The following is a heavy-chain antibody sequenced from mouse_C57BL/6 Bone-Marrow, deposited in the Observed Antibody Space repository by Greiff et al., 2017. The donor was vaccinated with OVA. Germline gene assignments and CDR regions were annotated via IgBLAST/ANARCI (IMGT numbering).Heavy chain of an antibody. CDR1: GYTFTDYE. Sequence: VQLVEPGAELVRPGASVTLSCKASGYTFTDYEMNWVKQTPVHGLEWIGDIDPETGGTAYNQKFKGKAILTADKSSSTAYMQLRSLTSEDSAVYYCARWKDYGQSFDYWGQGTTLTVSS. D-gene: IGHD1-2*01. CDR2: IDPETGGT. J-gene: IGHJ2*01. V-gene: IGHV1-15*01. CDR3: ARWKDYGQSFDY.